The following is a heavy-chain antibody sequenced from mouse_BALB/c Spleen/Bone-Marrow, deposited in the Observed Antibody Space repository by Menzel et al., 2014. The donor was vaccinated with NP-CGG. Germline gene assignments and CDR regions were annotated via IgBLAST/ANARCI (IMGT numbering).Heavy chain of an antibody. Sequence: EVQLQESGAELVRSGASVKLSCTGSGFNIKDTYLHWVKQRPEQGLDWIGRIDPAIFTKYDPKFQGKATITVDTSSATAYLQLSSLTFEDTAVYYCARNYGSSLDYWGQGTTLTVSS. CDR1: GFNIKDTY. D-gene: IGHD1-1*01. CDR3: ARNYGSSLDY. J-gene: IGHJ2*01. CDR2: IDPAIFT. V-gene: IGHV14-3*02.